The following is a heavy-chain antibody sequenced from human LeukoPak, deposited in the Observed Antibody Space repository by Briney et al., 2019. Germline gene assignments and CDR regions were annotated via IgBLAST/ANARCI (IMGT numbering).Heavy chain of an antibody. CDR3: ARATTGFGAFDI. CDR1: GFTFSSYA. V-gene: IGHV3-30*04. D-gene: IGHD1-1*01. J-gene: IGHJ3*02. CDR2: ISYDGSNK. Sequence: GGSLRLSCAASGFTFSSYAMHWVRQAPGKGLEWVAVISYDGSNKYYADSVKGRFTISRDNSKNTLYLQMNSLRAEDTAVYYCARATTGFGAFDIWGQGTMVTVSS.